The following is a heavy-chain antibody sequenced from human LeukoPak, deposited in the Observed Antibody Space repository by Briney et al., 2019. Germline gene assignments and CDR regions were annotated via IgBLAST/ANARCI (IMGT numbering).Heavy chain of an antibody. J-gene: IGHJ6*04. CDR3: ASETYYYGSGSRYNGV. CDR2: INHSGST. D-gene: IGHD3-10*01. V-gene: IGHV4-38-2*02. Sequence: SETLSLTCTVSGYSISSGYYWGWIRQSPGKGLEWIGEINHSGSTNYNPSLKSRVTISVDTSKNQFSLKVSSVTAADTAVYYCASETYYYGSGSRYNGVWGKGTTVTVSS. CDR1: GYSISSGYY.